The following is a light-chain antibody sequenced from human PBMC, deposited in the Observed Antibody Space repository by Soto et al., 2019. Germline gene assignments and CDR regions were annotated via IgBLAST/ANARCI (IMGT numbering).Light chain of an antibody. J-gene: IGKJ1*01. CDR3: QKYDHAPWT. V-gene: IGKV1-27*01. Sequence: DIQMTQSPPSLSASVGDRVTITCRASQGISIYLAWYQQRPGKVPKVLVYAASTLQSGVPTRFSGSGSGTDFSLTISSLQPEDVATYYCQKYDHAPWTFGQGTKVDIK. CDR1: QGISIY. CDR2: AAS.